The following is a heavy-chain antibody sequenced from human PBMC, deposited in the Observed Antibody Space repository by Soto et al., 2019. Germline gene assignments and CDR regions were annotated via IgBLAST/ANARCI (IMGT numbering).Heavy chain of an antibody. CDR2: ISAYNGNT. CDR3: ATSSGYDYYYYYYGMDV. Sequence: QVQLMQSGAEVKKPGASVKVSCKASGYTFTSYGISWVRQAPGQGLEWMGWISAYNGNTNYAQKLQGRVTMTTDTSTSTAYMELRRLRSDDTAVYYCATSSGYDYYYYYYGMDVWGQGTTVTVSS. D-gene: IGHD5-12*01. J-gene: IGHJ6*02. V-gene: IGHV1-18*04. CDR1: GYTFTSYG.